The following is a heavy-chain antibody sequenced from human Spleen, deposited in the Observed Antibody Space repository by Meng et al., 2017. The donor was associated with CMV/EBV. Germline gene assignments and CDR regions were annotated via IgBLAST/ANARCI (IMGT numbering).Heavy chain of an antibody. V-gene: IGHV4-39*07. Sequence: SETLSLTCTVSGGHISSSSYYWGWIRQPPGKGLDWIGSIYYSGSTYYNTSLRSRVTISVDTAKNQFSLKLSSVTAADTAVYYCARTSIEYYYDMKDSAPVDYYYYGMDVWGQGTTVTVSS. CDR3: ARTSIEYYYDMKDSAPVDYYYYGMDV. J-gene: IGHJ6*02. CDR1: GGHISSSSYY. D-gene: IGHD3-22*01. CDR2: IYYSGST.